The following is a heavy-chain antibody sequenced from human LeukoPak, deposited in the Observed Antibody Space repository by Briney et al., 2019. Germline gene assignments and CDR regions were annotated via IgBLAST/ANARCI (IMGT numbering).Heavy chain of an antibody. CDR2: VYYSGST. J-gene: IGHJ4*02. D-gene: IGHD3-22*01. CDR1: GDFITASY. CDR3: ARGNYYYDSSGYRTIDY. Sequence: PSETLSLTCTVSGDFITASYWSWIRQPPGKGLEWIGYVYYSGSTNYNPSLKSRVTISVDTSKNQFSLKLSSVTAADTAVYYCARGNYYYDSSGYRTIDYWGQGTLVTVSS. V-gene: IGHV4-59*12.